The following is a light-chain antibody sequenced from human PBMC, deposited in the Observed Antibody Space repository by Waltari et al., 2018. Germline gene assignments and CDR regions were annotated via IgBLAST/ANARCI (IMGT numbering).Light chain of an antibody. CDR1: QGISSH. V-gene: IGKV1-9*01. CDR3: QQLNSYTIT. CDR2: GAS. Sequence: DIQLTQSPSFLSASVGDRVTITCRASQGISSHLAWYQKKPGKAPKLLIYGASTLGSGVPSGFSGGGSGTEFTLTISSLQPEDFATYYCQQLNSYTITFGQGTRLEIK. J-gene: IGKJ5*01.